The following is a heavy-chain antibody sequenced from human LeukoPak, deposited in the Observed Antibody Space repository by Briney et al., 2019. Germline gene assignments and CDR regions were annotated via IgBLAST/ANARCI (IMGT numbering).Heavy chain of an antibody. CDR2: ISAYNGNT. Sequence: ASVKVSCKASGYTFTSYTISWVRQAPGQGLEWMGGISAYNGNTNYAQKFQGRVTMTTDTSTTTAYMELRSLRSDDTAVYYCARDLSGYYSDYWGQGTLVTVSS. J-gene: IGHJ4*02. D-gene: IGHD3-10*01. V-gene: IGHV1-18*04. CDR3: ARDLSGYYSDY. CDR1: GYTFTSYT.